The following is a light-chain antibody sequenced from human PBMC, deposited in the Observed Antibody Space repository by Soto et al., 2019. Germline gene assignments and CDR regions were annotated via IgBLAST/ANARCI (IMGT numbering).Light chain of an antibody. J-gene: IGKJ1*01. CDR2: GAS. CDR3: QQYGSSSTWT. V-gene: IGKV3-20*01. Sequence: EIVLMQSPGTLSLSPGERATLSCRASQSVSSSYLAWYQQKPGQAPRLLIYGASSRATGIPDRFSGSGSGTDFTLTISRLEPEDFAVYYCQQYGSSSTWTFGQGTKVDI. CDR1: QSVSSSY.